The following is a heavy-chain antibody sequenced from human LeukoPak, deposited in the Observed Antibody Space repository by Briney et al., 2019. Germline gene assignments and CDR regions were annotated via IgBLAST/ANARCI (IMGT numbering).Heavy chain of an antibody. V-gene: IGHV3-13*04. CDR2: IRTAGDT. Sequence: PGGSLRLSCAPSGFTFNTYDIHWVRQATGKGLEWVSAIRTAGDTYYSGAVKGRFTISREDAKASLYLQMNSLRVGDTAVYYCTRKRGGAFDIWGQGTMVSVSS. CDR3: TRKRGGAFDI. J-gene: IGHJ3*02. CDR1: GFTFNTYD.